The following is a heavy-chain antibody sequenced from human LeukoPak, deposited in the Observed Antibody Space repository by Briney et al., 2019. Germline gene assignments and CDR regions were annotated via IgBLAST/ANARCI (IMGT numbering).Heavy chain of an antibody. V-gene: IGHV3-48*03. CDR3: ARDSTLIVGATVDAFDI. J-gene: IGHJ3*02. CDR2: ISSSGSTI. D-gene: IGHD1-26*01. Sequence: GGSLRLSCAASGFTFSSYEMTWVRQAPGKGLEWVSYISSSGSTIYYADSVKGRFTISRDNAKNSLYLQMNSLRAEDTAVYYCARDSTLIVGATVDAFDIWGQGTMVTVSS. CDR1: GFTFSSYE.